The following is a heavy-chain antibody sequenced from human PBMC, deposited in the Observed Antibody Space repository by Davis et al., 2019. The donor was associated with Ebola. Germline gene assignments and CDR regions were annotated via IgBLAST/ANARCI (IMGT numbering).Heavy chain of an antibody. CDR1: GYTFTSYD. J-gene: IGHJ4*02. D-gene: IGHD2-15*01. CDR3: ARGSFHCSGGSCYSDY. V-gene: IGHV1-8*03. Sequence: ASVKVSCKASGYTFTSYDINWVRQATGQGLEWMGWMNPNSGNTGYAQKFQGRVTITRNTSISTAYMELSSLRSEDTAVYYCARGSFHCSGGSCYSDYWGQGTLVTVSS. CDR2: MNPNSGNT.